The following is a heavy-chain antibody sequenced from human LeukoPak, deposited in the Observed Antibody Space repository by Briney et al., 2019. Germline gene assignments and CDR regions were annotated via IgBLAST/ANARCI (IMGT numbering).Heavy chain of an antibody. CDR3: ARGRAAAHLDAFDI. D-gene: IGHD6-13*01. Sequence: ASVKVSCKASGGTFSSYAISWVRQAPGQGLEWMGRIIPILGIANYAQKFQGRVTITADKSTSTAYMELSSLRSEDTAVYYCARGRAAAHLDAFDIWGQGTMVTVSS. J-gene: IGHJ3*02. CDR2: IIPILGIA. V-gene: IGHV1-69*04. CDR1: GGTFSSYA.